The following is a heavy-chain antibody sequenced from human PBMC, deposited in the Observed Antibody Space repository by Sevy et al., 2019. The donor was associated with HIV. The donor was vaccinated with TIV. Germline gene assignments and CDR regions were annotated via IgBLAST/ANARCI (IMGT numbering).Heavy chain of an antibody. CDR1: GFTFGSYT. CDR2: ISQTYDGSKK. Sequence: GSLRLSCAASGFTFGSYTLHWVRQAPGKGLEWVALISQTYDGSKKYYIDSVQGRFTISRDNSKNTLYLQMDSLRPEDTTVYYCARDNSGYFFFDYWGQGTLVTVSS. J-gene: IGHJ4*02. D-gene: IGHD3-22*01. CDR3: ARDNSGYFFFDY. V-gene: IGHV3-30-3*01.